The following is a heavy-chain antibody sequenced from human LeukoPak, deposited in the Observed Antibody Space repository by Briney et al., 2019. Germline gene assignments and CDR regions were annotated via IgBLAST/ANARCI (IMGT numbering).Heavy chain of an antibody. J-gene: IGHJ4*02. CDR2: IYYSGST. CDR3: AADYSGNYHVEFDF. V-gene: IGHV4-59*12. D-gene: IGHD1-26*01. Sequence: SETLSLACTVSGGSISSYYWSWIRQPPGKGLEWIGYIYYSGSTNYNPSLKSRVTISVDTSKNQFSLKLSSVTAADTAVYYCAADYSGNYHVEFDFWGQGTLVTVSS. CDR1: GGSISSYY.